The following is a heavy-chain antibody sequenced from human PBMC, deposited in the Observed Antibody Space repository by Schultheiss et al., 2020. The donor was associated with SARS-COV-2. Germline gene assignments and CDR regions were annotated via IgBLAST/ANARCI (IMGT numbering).Heavy chain of an antibody. V-gene: IGHV4-59*01. J-gene: IGHJ6*02. Sequence: GSLRLSCTVSGGSISSYYWSWIRQPPGKGLEWIGYIYYSGSTNYNPSLKSRVTISVDTSKNQFSLKLSSVTAADTAVYYCARDGGGSQNYYYYGMDVWGQGTTVTVAS. CDR2: IYYSGST. CDR3: ARDGGGSQNYYYYGMDV. CDR1: GGSISSYY. D-gene: IGHD2-15*01.